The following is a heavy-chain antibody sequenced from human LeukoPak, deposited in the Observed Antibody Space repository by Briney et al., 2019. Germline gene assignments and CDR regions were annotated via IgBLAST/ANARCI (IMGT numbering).Heavy chain of an antibody. J-gene: IGHJ3*01. V-gene: IGHV1-18*01. CDR2: ISAYNGNT. CDR3: ARDRHYYGSGSYYNIPAY. Sequence: GASVKVSCKASGYTFTSYGISWVRQAPGQGLEWMGWISAYNGNTNYAQKLQGRVTMTTDTSTSTAYMELRSLRSDDTAVYYCARDRHYYGSGSYYNIPAYWGQGTMVTVSS. CDR1: GYTFTSYG. D-gene: IGHD3-10*01.